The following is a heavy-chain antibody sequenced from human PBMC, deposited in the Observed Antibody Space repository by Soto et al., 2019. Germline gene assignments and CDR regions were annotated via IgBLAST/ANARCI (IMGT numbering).Heavy chain of an antibody. Sequence: GASVKVSCKASGGTFSSYAISWVRQAPGQGLEWMGGIIPIFGTANYAQKFQGRVTITADESTSTAYMELSSLRSEDTAVYYCAREPRVGYSGYVVWFDPWGQGTLVTVSS. CDR1: GGTFSSYA. V-gene: IGHV1-69*13. CDR3: AREPRVGYSGYVVWFDP. D-gene: IGHD5-12*01. J-gene: IGHJ5*02. CDR2: IIPIFGTA.